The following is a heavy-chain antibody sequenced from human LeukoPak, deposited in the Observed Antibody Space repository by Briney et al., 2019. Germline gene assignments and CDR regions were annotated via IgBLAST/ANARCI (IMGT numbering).Heavy chain of an antibody. J-gene: IGHJ4*02. CDR3: ARGKTEVDTAMDFDY. V-gene: IGHV4-34*01. Sequence: SETLSLTCAVYGGSFSGYYWSWIRQPPGKGLEWIGEINHSGSTNYNPSLKSRVTISVDTSKNQFSLKLSSVTAADMAVYYCARGKTEVDTAMDFDYWGQGTLVTVSS. CDR1: GGSFSGYY. D-gene: IGHD5-18*01. CDR2: INHSGST.